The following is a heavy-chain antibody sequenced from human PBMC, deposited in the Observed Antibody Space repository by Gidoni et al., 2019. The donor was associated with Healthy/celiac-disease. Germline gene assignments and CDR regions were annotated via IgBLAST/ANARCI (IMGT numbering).Heavy chain of an antibody. D-gene: IGHD2-15*01. J-gene: IGHJ4*02. CDR1: GFTFSSYA. CDR3: ARDYVRYCSGGSCYFGY. Sequence: QVQLVESGGGVVQPGRSLSLSCAASGFTFSSYAMHWVRQAPGKGLEWVAVISYDGSNKYYADSVKGRFTISRDNSKNTLYLKMNSLRAEDTAVYYCARDYVRYCSGGSCYFGYWGQGTLVTVSS. V-gene: IGHV3-30*04. CDR2: ISYDGSNK.